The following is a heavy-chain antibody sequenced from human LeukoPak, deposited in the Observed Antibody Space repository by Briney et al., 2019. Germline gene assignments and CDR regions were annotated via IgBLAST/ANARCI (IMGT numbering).Heavy chain of an antibody. CDR3: AKVRSGNNYYFDY. D-gene: IGHD1/OR15-1a*01. CDR2: MSASGSHT. V-gene: IGHV3-23*01. J-gene: IGHJ4*02. Sequence: QSGGSLRLSCAASGFTFSSYAMSWVRQAPGKGLEWVSGMSASGSHTHSADFVKGRFTISRDNFKNTLYLQMNGLRVEDTAVYYCAKVRSGNNYYFDYWGQGTLVTVPS. CDR1: GFTFSSYA.